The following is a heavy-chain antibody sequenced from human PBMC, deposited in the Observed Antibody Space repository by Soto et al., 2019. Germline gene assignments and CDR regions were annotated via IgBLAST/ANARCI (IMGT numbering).Heavy chain of an antibody. V-gene: IGHV3-23*01. Sequence: EVQLLESGGGLVQPGGSLRLSCAASGFTFSSYAMSWVRQAPGKGLEWVSAISGSGGSTYYADSVKGRFTISRDNSNYTMXLQMNSLRAEDTAVYYCAKARAQYYDFWSGYPVDYWGQGTLVTVSS. CDR3: AKARAQYYDFWSGYPVDY. CDR2: ISGSGGST. J-gene: IGHJ4*02. D-gene: IGHD3-3*01. CDR1: GFTFSSYA.